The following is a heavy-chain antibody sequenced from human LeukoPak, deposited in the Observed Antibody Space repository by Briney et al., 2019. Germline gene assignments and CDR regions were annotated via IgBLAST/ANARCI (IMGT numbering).Heavy chain of an antibody. CDR3: ARGDYYDGNFGY. CDR2: IIPIFGTA. Sequence: GASVKVSCKASGGTFSSYAISWVRQAPGQELEWMGGIIPIFGTANYAQKFQGRVTITADESTSTAYMELSSLRSEDTAVYYCARGDYYDGNFGYWGRGTLVTVSS. V-gene: IGHV1-69*13. CDR1: GGTFSSYA. D-gene: IGHD3-22*01. J-gene: IGHJ4*02.